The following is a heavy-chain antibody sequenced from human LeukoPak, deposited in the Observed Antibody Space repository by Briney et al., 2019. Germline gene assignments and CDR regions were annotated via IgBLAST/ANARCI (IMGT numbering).Heavy chain of an antibody. Sequence: GASVKVSCKASGYTFTSYYMHWVRQAPGQGLEWVGIINPSGDPTTYAQKFQGRVTMASDMSTSTVYMEPSSLRSEDTAVYYCARSSDIVATTPHYFDYWGQGTLVTVSS. CDR1: GYTFTSYY. CDR3: ARSSDIVATTPHYFDY. D-gene: IGHD5-12*01. V-gene: IGHV1-46*01. CDR2: INPSGDPT. J-gene: IGHJ4*02.